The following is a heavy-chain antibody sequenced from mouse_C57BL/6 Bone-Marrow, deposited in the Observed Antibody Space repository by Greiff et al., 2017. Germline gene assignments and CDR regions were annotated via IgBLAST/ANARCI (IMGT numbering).Heavy chain of an antibody. CDR1: GYTFTDYN. CDR2: INPNNGGT. J-gene: IGHJ3*01. V-gene: IGHV1-18*01. CDR3: ARHDYGYGSSSLGAY. D-gene: IGHD1-1*01. Sequence: EVKLQESGPELVKPGASVKIPCKASGYTFTDYNMDWVKQSHGKSLEWIGDINPNNGGTIYNQKFKGKATLTVDKSSSTAYMELRSLTSEDTAVYYCARHDYGYGSSSLGAYWGQGTLVTVSA.